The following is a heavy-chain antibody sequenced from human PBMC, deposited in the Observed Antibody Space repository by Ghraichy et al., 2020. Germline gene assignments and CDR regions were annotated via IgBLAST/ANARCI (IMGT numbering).Heavy chain of an antibody. V-gene: IGHV3-23*01. CDR2: ISGSGDST. CDR1: GCTFGSIA. Sequence: GGSLRLSCAPSGCTFGSIAMTWVRQAPGKGLEWVSAISGSGDSTYYADSVKGRFTISRDNSKNTLYLQMNSLRAEDTAVYYCATRPYYDILTGYGGLDFWGQGTLVTVSS. D-gene: IGHD3-9*01. CDR3: ATRPYYDILTGYGGLDF. J-gene: IGHJ4*02.